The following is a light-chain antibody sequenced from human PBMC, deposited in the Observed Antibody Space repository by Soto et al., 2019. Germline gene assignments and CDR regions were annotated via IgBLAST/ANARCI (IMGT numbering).Light chain of an antibody. Sequence: DIQMTQSPSTLSASIGYRFTITCRASESIRTWLAWYQHKPGKAPKFLIYDASSLESGVPSRLRGSGYGTELTITISNMQTDDFETYFCQQYHNYPRTFGQGTKVDI. V-gene: IGKV1-5*01. CDR2: DAS. CDR3: QQYHNYPRT. J-gene: IGKJ1*01. CDR1: ESIRTW.